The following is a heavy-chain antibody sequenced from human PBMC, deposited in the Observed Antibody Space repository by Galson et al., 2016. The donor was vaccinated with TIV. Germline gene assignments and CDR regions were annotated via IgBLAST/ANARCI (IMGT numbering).Heavy chain of an antibody. CDR3: ARDKEYAEYYFDF. J-gene: IGHJ4*02. CDR2: FTPVFGIT. V-gene: IGHV1-69*04. D-gene: IGHD2/OR15-2a*01. CDR1: GGIFSNFV. Sequence: SVKVSCKASGGIFSNFVISWVRQAPGQGLEWMGRFTPVFGITNYAQKFQDRVSITADKSTSTVYMELSSLTSQDTAIYYCARDKEYAEYYFDFWGQGTQVTVSS.